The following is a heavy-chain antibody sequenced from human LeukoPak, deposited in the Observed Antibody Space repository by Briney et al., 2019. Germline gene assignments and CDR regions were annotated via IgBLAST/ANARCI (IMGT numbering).Heavy chain of an antibody. Sequence: SETLSPTCTVSGGSVRSGSYYWSWIRQPPGKGLEWIGYIYYSGSTNYNPSLKSRVTISADTSKNQFSLKLSSVTAADTAVYYCARTHYYGSGAKYCFDYWGQGTLVTVSS. CDR2: IYYSGST. CDR1: GGSVRSGSYY. CDR3: ARTHYYGSGAKYCFDY. V-gene: IGHV4-61*01. D-gene: IGHD3-10*01. J-gene: IGHJ4*02.